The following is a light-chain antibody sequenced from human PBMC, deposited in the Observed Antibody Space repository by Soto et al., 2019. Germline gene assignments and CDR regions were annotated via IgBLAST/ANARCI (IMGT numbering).Light chain of an antibody. J-gene: IGKJ2*01. V-gene: IGKV3-15*01. CDR1: QSVSSN. CDR3: QQYNNWPPYT. Sequence: EIVMTQSPATLSVSPGERATLSCRASQSVSSNLAWYQQKPGQAPRLLIYGASTRATGIPARFSGSGSGTECTLTSSSLPLADFAVYDCQQYNNWPPYTFGQWTKLEIK. CDR2: GAS.